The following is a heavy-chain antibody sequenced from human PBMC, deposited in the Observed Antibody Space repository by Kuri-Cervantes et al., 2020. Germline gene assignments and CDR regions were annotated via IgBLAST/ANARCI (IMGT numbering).Heavy chain of an antibody. V-gene: IGHV4-59*01. CDR1: GGSISSYY. Sequence: SETLSLTCTVSGGSISSYYWSWIRQPPGKGLEWIGYIYYSGSTNYNPSLKSRVTISVDTSKNQFSLKLSSVTAADTAVCYCARDPVTYCSSTSCYGGWFDPWGQGTLVTVSS. D-gene: IGHD2-2*01. J-gene: IGHJ5*02. CDR2: IYYSGST. CDR3: ARDPVTYCSSTSCYGGWFDP.